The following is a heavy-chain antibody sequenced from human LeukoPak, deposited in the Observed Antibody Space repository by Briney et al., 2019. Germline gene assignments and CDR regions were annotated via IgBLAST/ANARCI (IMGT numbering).Heavy chain of an antibody. CDR3: ARHYGP. J-gene: IGHJ5*02. V-gene: IGHV4-34*01. CDR1: GGSFSGYY. Sequence: PSETLSLACAVYGGSFSGYYWSWIRQPPGKGLEWIGSIYDSGSTYYNPSLKSRVTISVDTSKNQFSLKLNSVTAADTAVYYCARHYGPWGQGTLVTVSS. D-gene: IGHD3-16*01. CDR2: IYDSGST.